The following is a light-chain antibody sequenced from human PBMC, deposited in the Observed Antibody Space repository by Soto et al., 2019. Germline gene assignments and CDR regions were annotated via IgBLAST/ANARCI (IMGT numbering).Light chain of an antibody. V-gene: IGKV1-6*01. Sequence: AIQMTQSPSSLSASVGDRVAITCRASQGIRNNLGWYQRKPGKAPKLLIYAASSLQSGVPSRFSGSGSGTDFTLTISSLQPEDFATYFCLQDYNYPYTFGQGTKLEIK. CDR1: QGIRNN. CDR3: LQDYNYPYT. J-gene: IGKJ2*01. CDR2: AAS.